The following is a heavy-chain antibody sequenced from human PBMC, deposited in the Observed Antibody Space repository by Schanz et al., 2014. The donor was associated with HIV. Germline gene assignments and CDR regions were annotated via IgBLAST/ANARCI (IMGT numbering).Heavy chain of an antibody. CDR3: ARDVAGCSGTSCYSDAFDI. D-gene: IGHD2-2*01. CDR1: GFTFRSYG. J-gene: IGHJ3*02. Sequence: VQLVESGGGLVKRGGSLRLSCAASGFTFRSYGMHWVRQAPGKGLEWVAVTWYDGSNKYYADSVKGRFTISRDNSKNTLFLQMNSLRAEDTAVYFCARDVAGCSGTSCYSDAFDIWGQGTLVTVSS. V-gene: IGHV3-33*08. CDR2: TWYDGSNK.